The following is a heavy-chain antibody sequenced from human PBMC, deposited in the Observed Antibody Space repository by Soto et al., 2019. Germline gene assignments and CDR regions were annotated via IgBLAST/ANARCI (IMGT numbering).Heavy chain of an antibody. V-gene: IGHV1-69*13. D-gene: IGHD6-6*01. J-gene: IGHJ5*02. CDR2: IIPIFGTA. Sequence: SVKVSWKASGGTFSSYAIGWVRQAPGQGLEWMGGIIPIFGTANYAQKFQGRVTITADESTSTAYMELSSLRSEDTAVYYCARGNRDWYSSSIEGDWFDPWGQGTLVTVSS. CDR1: GGTFSSYA. CDR3: ARGNRDWYSSSIEGDWFDP.